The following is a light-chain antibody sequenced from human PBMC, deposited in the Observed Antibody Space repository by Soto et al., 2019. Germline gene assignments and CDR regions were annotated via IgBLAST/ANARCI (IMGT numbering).Light chain of an antibody. J-gene: IGKJ4*01. Sequence: EIVLTQSPATLSLSPGERATLSCRASQSVSSFLAWYQQKPGQAPRLLIYDASNRATGIPARFSGSGSGTDFTLPISSLEPDDFAVYYCQQRSNWPPFPFGGGTKVEIK. CDR2: DAS. V-gene: IGKV3-11*01. CDR3: QQRSNWPPFP. CDR1: QSVSSF.